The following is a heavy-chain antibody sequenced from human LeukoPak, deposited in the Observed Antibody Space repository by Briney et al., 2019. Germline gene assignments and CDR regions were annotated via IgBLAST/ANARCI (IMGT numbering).Heavy chain of an antibody. CDR2: INWNGGST. J-gene: IGHJ4*02. Sequence: PGGSLRLSCAASGFTFSSYSMNWVRQAPGKGLEWVSGINWNGGSTGYAESVKGRFTISRDNAKNSLYLQMNSLRAEDTALYYCARDGMGSSWYSYYFDYWGQGTLVTVSS. CDR1: GFTFSSYS. V-gene: IGHV3-20*04. D-gene: IGHD6-13*01. CDR3: ARDGMGSSWYSYYFDY.